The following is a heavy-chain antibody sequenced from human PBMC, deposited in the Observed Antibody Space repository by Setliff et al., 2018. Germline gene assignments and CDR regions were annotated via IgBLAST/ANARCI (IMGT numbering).Heavy chain of an antibody. CDR3: ARGRGGLTLWFGESNDY. Sequence: GGSLRLSCAASGFTFSSYEMNWVRQAPGKGLEWVSSISSSSSYIYYADSVKGRFTISRDNAKNSLYLQMNSLRAEDTAVYYCARGRGGLTLWFGESNDYWGQGTLVTVSS. D-gene: IGHD3-10*01. CDR1: GFTFSSYE. J-gene: IGHJ4*02. V-gene: IGHV3-21*01. CDR2: ISSSSSYI.